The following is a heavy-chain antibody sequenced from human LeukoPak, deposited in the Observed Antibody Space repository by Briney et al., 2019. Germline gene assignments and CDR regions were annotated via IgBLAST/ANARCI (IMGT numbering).Heavy chain of an antibody. D-gene: IGHD6-19*01. J-gene: IGHJ5*02. CDR1: GGSFSDYY. V-gene: IGHV4-34*01. CDR3: AGSRRNSSGWYVSIYYWFDP. CDR2: INHSGST. Sequence: PSETLSLTCVVFGGSFSDYYWTWIRQPPGKGLEWIGEINHSGSTNYNPSLKSRVTISVDTSKNQFSLKLSSVTAADTAVYYCAGSRRNSSGWYVSIYYWFDPWGQGTLVTVSS.